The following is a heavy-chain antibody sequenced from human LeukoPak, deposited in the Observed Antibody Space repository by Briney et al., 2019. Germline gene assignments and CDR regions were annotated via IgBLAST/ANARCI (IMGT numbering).Heavy chain of an antibody. V-gene: IGHV3-23*01. CDR3: VKGVTMVRGSREFDY. D-gene: IGHD3-10*01. CDR1: GFSFSNSA. Sequence: GGSLRLSCTASGFSFSNSAMTWVRQAPGKGLEWVSSIGGGGSSYHAGSVKGRFTISRDNSKNTVYLQMNNLRAEDTAIFYCVKGVTMVRGSREFDYWGQGTLVTVSS. J-gene: IGHJ4*02. CDR2: IGGGGSS.